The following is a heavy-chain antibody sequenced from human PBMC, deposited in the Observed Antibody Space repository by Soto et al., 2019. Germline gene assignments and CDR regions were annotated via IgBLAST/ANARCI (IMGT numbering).Heavy chain of an antibody. Sequence: PGGSLRLSCAASGFTFSSYAMSWVRQAPGKGLEWVSAISGSGGSTYYADSVKGRFTISRDNSKNTLYLQMNSLRAEDTAVYYCAKDQRPTMIVVVLPLEYYYGMDVWGQGTTVTVSS. J-gene: IGHJ6*02. D-gene: IGHD3-22*01. V-gene: IGHV3-23*01. CDR1: GFTFSSYA. CDR2: ISGSGGST. CDR3: AKDQRPTMIVVVLPLEYYYGMDV.